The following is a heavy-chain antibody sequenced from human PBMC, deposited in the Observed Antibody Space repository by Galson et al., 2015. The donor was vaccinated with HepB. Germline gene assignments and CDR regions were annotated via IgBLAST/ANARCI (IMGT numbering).Heavy chain of an antibody. D-gene: IGHD5-24*01. Sequence: SLRLSCAASGFTFSSYSMNWVRQAPGKGLEWVSSISSSSSYIYYADSVKGRFTISRDNAKNSLYLQMNSLRAEDTAVYYCARDLRDGATSYWGQGTLVTVSS. CDR1: GFTFSSYS. CDR2: ISSSSSYI. J-gene: IGHJ4*02. CDR3: ARDLRDGATSY. V-gene: IGHV3-21*01.